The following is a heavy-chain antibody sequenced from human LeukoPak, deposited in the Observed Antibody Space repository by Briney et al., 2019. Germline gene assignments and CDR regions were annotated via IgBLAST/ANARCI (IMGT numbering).Heavy chain of an antibody. D-gene: IGHD2-2*01. CDR2: IKQDGSEK. V-gene: IGHV3-7*01. Sequence: PGGSLRLSCAASGFTFSTYWMGWVRQAPGKGLEWVANIKQDGSEKYYVDSVKGRFTISRDNAKNSLYLQMNSLRAEDTAVYYCARDVPRGRIVVSFNWGQGTLVTVSS. CDR3: ARDVPRGRIVVSFN. CDR1: GFTFSTYW. J-gene: IGHJ4*02.